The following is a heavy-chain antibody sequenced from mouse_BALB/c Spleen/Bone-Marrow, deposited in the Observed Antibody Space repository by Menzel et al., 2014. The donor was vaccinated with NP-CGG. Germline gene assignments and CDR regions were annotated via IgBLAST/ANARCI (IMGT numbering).Heavy chain of an antibody. V-gene: IGHV14-3*02. Sequence: EVKVVESGAELVKPGASVKLSCTASGFNIKDTYAHWVKQRPEQGLEWIGRIDPANGNTKYDPKFQGKATITADTSSNTAYLQLFSLTSEDTAVYYCAGTPRATFYFDYWGQGTTLTVSS. J-gene: IGHJ2*01. CDR2: IDPANGNT. CDR1: GFNIKDTY. CDR3: AGTPRATFYFDY. D-gene: IGHD3-1*01.